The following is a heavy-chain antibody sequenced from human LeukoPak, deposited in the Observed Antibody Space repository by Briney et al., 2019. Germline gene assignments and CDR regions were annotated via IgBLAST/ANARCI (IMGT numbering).Heavy chain of an antibody. Sequence: GGSLRLSCAVSGFTLSSYWMNWVRQAPGKGLEWVANIRQDGSEKYYVDSVKGRFTISRDSAKNSLYLQMNSLRAEDTAVYYCARGAIMDVWGQGTTVTVSS. CDR2: IRQDGSEK. V-gene: IGHV3-7*01. CDR1: GFTLSSYW. J-gene: IGHJ6*02. CDR3: ARGAIMDV.